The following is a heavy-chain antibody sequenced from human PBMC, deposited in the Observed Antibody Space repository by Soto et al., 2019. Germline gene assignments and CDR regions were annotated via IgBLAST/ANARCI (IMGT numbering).Heavy chain of an antibody. V-gene: IGHV4-4*02. D-gene: IGHD3-22*01. CDR1: GGSISSSNW. J-gene: IGHJ4*02. Sequence: QVQLQESGPGLVKPSGTLSLTCAVSGGSISSSNWWSWVRQPPGKGLEWIGEIYHSGSTKYNPSLKSRVTIAVDKSKNQFSRKRSSVTAADTAVFYCARGGGHDTAFDYWGQGTLVTVSS. CDR3: ARGGGHDTAFDY. CDR2: IYHSGST.